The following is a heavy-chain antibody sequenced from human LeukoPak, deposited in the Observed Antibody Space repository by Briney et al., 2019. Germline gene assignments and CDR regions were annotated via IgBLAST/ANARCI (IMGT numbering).Heavy chain of an antibody. V-gene: IGHV1-46*01. Sequence: ASVKVSCKASGYTFTSYYMHWVRPAPGQGLEWMGIINPSGGSTSYAQKFQGRVTMTRDTSTSTVYMELSSLRSEDTAVYYCASGYRPGYAFDYWGQGTLVTVSS. D-gene: IGHD5-18*01. J-gene: IGHJ4*02. CDR1: GYTFTSYY. CDR2: INPSGGST. CDR3: ASGYRPGYAFDY.